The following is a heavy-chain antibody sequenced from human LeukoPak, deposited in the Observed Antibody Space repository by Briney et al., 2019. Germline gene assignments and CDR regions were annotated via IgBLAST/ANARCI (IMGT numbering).Heavy chain of an antibody. Sequence: GGSLRLSCAASGFTFSSYAMHWVRQAPGKGLEWVAVISYDGSNKYYADSVKGRFTISRDNSKNTLYLQMNSLRAEDTAVYYCARDPNYDFWSGYFHYYYGMDVWGQGTTVTVSS. CDR3: ARDPNYDFWSGYFHYYYGMDV. J-gene: IGHJ6*02. V-gene: IGHV3-30-3*01. CDR2: ISYDGSNK. D-gene: IGHD3-3*01. CDR1: GFTFSSYA.